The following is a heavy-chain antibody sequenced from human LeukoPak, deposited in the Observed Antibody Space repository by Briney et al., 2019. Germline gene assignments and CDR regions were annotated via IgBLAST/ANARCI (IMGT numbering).Heavy chain of an antibody. J-gene: IGHJ6*03. CDR2: IHYSGGT. V-gene: IGHV4-59*01. CDR1: GGAISIYY. CDR3: ARCGTNNSGYHYMDD. D-gene: IGHD2/OR15-2a*01. Sequence: PSETLSLTCTVSGGAISIYYWSWIRQPPGKGQEWIGYIHYSGGTNYNPSLKRRVTISVDTSKNQFSLNVSSVTAADSALYYCARCGTNNSGYHYMDDWGKGTTVTVSS.